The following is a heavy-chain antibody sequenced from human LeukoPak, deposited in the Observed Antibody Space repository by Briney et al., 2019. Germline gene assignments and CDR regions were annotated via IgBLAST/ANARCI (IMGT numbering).Heavy chain of an antibody. Sequence: GGSLRLSCAASGFSFSSYSMNWVRQAPGKGLEWVSSISSSSSTIYYADSVKGRFTISRDNAKNSLYLQMNSLRAEDTAVYYCAELGITMIGGVWGKGTTVTISS. CDR3: AELGITMIGGV. D-gene: IGHD3-10*02. V-gene: IGHV3-48*04. CDR1: GFSFSSYS. CDR2: ISSSSSTI. J-gene: IGHJ6*04.